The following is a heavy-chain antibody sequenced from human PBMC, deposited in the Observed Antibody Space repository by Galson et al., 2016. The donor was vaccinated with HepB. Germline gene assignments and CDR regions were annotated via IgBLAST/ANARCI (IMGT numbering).Heavy chain of an antibody. J-gene: IGHJ4*02. D-gene: IGHD6-19*01. CDR2: IYYSGST. CDR1: GGSISSPSYY. Sequence: SETLSLTCIVPGGSISSPSYYWGWIRQPPGKGLEWIGNIYYSGSTEYNPSLKSRVTMSIDTSENQFSLKLSSVTAADTAVYYCARMTYSSDWYDFDYWGQGILVTVSS. CDR3: ARMTYSSDWYDFDY. V-gene: IGHV4-39*01.